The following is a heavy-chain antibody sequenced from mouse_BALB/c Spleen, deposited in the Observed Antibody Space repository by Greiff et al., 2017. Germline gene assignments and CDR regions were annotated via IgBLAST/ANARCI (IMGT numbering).Heavy chain of an antibody. J-gene: IGHJ3*01. V-gene: IGHV5-6-4*01. Sequence: EVKLVESGGGLVKPGGSLKLSCAASGFTFSSYTMSWVRQTPVKRLEWVATISSGGSYTYYPDSVKGRFTISRDNAKNTLYLQMSSLKSEDTAMYYCTRGGDYWGQGTLVTVSA. CDR1: GFTFSSYT. CDR2: ISSGGSYT. CDR3: TRGGDY.